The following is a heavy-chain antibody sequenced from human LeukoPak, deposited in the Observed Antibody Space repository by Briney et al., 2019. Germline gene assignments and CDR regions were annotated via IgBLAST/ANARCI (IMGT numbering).Heavy chain of an antibody. Sequence: GGSLRLSCAASGFTFSSYAMHWVRQAPGKGLEWMAVISYDGSNKYYVDSVKGRFTISRDNSKNTLYLQMNSLRAEDTAVYYCARDYTSLGYCSSTSCYWSYYYGMDVRGQGTTVTVSS. V-gene: IGHV3-30-3*01. CDR1: GFTFSSYA. CDR2: ISYDGSNK. CDR3: ARDYTSLGYCSSTSCYWSYYYGMDV. D-gene: IGHD2-2*01. J-gene: IGHJ6*02.